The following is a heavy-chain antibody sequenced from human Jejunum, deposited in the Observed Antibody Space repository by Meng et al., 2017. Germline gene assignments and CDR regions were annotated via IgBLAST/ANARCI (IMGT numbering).Heavy chain of an antibody. CDR2: IGHDGTFK. CDR1: GFSFSVYG. V-gene: IGHV3-33*01. CDR3: VRDLGRGRYLDF. D-gene: IGHD1-14*01. Sequence: GESLKISCVASGFSFSVYGMHWVRQDPGKGLEWLAVIGHDGTFKDYVDSVKARFTISRDNSKNTLYLQMDSLRDEDTAVYCCVRDLGRGRYLDFWGQGTQVTVSS. J-gene: IGHJ4*02.